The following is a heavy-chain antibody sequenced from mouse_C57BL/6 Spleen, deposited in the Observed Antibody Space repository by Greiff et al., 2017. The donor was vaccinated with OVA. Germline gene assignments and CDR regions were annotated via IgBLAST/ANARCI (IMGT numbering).Heavy chain of an antibody. CDR1: GFTFSDYY. CDR2: INYDGSST. Sequence: EVHLVESEGGLVQPGSSMKLSCTASGFTFSDYYMAWVRQVPEKGLEWVANINYDGSSTYYLDSLKSRFIISRDNAKNILYLQMSSLKSEDTATYYCAREDYGSTPFAYWGQGTLVTVSA. V-gene: IGHV5-16*01. CDR3: AREDYGSTPFAY. J-gene: IGHJ3*01. D-gene: IGHD1-1*01.